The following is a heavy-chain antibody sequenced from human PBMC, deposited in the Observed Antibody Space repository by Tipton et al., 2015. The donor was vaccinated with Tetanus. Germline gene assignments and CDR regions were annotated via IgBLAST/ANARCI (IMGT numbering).Heavy chain of an antibody. D-gene: IGHD5-24*01. Sequence: TLSLTCNVSGDSMTDFYWSWIRQPAGKGLEWIGHISNGNTDYTPSLKRRVTLSVDTSKNQFSLKLRSVTAADTAVYYCARGITDGYNRRFDYWGQGTLVAVSP. CDR2: ISNGNT. CDR1: GDSMTDFY. J-gene: IGHJ4*02. CDR3: ARGITDGYNRRFDY. V-gene: IGHV4-4*07.